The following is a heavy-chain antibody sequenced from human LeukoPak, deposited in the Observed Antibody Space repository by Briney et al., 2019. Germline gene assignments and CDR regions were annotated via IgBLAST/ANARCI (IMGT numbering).Heavy chain of an antibody. CDR1: GFTVISNY. CDR3: AKDEDTAMVEYDY. Sequence: GGSLRLSCAASGFTVISNYMSWVRQAPGKGLEWVSIIYSGGSTYYADSVKGRFTISRDNSKNTLYLQMNSLRAEDTAVYYCAKDEDTAMVEYDYWGQGTLVTVSS. J-gene: IGHJ4*02. V-gene: IGHV3-53*01. D-gene: IGHD5-18*01. CDR2: IYSGGST.